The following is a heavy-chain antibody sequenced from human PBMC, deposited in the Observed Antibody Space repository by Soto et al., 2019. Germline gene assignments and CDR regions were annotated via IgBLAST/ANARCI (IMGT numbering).Heavy chain of an antibody. CDR1: GFTFGDFG. J-gene: IGHJ4*02. D-gene: IGHD3-3*01. CDR2: LSYDESNT. CDR3: AKSGPEWSRSPDD. V-gene: IGHV3-30*18. Sequence: QVQLVESGGGVVQPGRSLRLSCLASGFTFGDFGMHWVRQAPGKGLEWVAALSYDESNTYYADSVKGRFTISRDISKNTLYLQINSVRPEDTAVYWCAKSGPEWSRSPDDWGQGTLVTVSS.